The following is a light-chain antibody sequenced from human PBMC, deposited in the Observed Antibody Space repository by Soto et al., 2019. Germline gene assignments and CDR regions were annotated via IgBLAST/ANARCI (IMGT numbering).Light chain of an antibody. J-gene: IGKJ1*01. CDR3: QQYGSPWT. V-gene: IGKV3-11*01. CDR2: DAS. CDR1: QSVSSY. Sequence: ETLLTQSPATLPLSPGERATLSCRASQSVSSYLAWYQQKPGQAPRLLTYDASNRATGIPARFSGSGSGTDFALTVIRLEPEDFAVYYCQQYGSPWTFGQGTKVDIK.